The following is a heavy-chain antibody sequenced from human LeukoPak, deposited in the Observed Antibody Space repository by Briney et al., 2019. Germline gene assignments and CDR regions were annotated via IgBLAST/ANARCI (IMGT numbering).Heavy chain of an antibody. D-gene: IGHD1-26*01. Sequence: SQTLSLTCTVSGGSISSGGYYWSWIRQHPGKGLEWIGYIYYSGSTYYNPSLKRRVIISVDTSNNQFSLKLRSVTAADTAVYCCASSSLGRYDYWGQGTLVTVSS. CDR1: GGSISSGGYY. J-gene: IGHJ4*02. CDR2: IYYSGST. V-gene: IGHV4-31*03. CDR3: ASSSLGRYDY.